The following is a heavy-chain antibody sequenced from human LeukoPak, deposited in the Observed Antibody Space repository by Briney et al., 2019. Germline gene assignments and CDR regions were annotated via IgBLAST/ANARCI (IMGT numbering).Heavy chain of an antibody. Sequence: ASVKVSCKASGYTFTSYYMHWVRQAPGQGLEWMGIINPSGGSTSYAQKFQGRVTMTRDMSTSTVYMELSSLRFEDTAVYYCARVGGYYDSSGYYPYWGQGTLVTVSS. J-gene: IGHJ4*02. CDR3: ARVGGYYDSSGYYPY. CDR1: GYTFTSYY. V-gene: IGHV1-46*01. D-gene: IGHD3-22*01. CDR2: INPSGGST.